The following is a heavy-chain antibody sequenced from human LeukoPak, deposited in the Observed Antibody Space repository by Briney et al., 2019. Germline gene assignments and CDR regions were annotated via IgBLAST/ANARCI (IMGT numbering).Heavy chain of an antibody. CDR1: GGSINSYY. CDR2: MYYIGTT. D-gene: IGHD3-10*01. CDR3: TRGAGLTMVRGVIVYFDY. J-gene: IGHJ4*02. Sequence: SETLSLTCTVSGGSINSYYWSWIRQPPGKGLEWIGYMYYIGTTKSNPSLKSRVTVSLDTSKNQFSLKLSSVTAADTAVYYCTRGAGLTMVRGVIVYFDYWGQGTLVTVSS. V-gene: IGHV4-59*12.